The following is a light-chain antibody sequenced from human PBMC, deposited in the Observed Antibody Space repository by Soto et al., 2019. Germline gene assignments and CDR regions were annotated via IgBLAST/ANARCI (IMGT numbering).Light chain of an antibody. CDR1: SSNIGSNT. J-gene: IGLJ2*01. CDR3: AAWDDSVNGVV. Sequence: QSVLTQPPSASGTPGQRVTISCSGSSSNIGSNTVNWYQQLPGTAPKLLIYSNTQRPSRVPDRLSGSKSGTSASLAISGLQSEDEADYYCAAWDDSVNGVVFGGGTKLPV. V-gene: IGLV1-44*01. CDR2: SNT.